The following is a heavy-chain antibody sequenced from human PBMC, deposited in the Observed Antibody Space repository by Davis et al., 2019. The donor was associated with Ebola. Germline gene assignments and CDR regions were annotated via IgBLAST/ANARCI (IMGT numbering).Heavy chain of an antibody. D-gene: IGHD1-7*01. CDR1: GFTFSYCD. CDR2: IGHGGDT. Sequence: GESLKISCTASGFTFSYCDMSWVRQAPGKGLQWVSAIGHGGDTWYADSVRGRFTISRDNSRNTLDLQMSDVRAEDTAIYYCAKRGRQGRGTTDFDNWGQGTRVTVSS. CDR3: AKRGRQGRGTTDFDN. J-gene: IGHJ4*02. V-gene: IGHV3-23*01.